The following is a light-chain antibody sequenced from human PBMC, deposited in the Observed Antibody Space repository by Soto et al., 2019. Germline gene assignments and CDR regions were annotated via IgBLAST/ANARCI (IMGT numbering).Light chain of an antibody. V-gene: IGKV1-27*01. CDR1: QDIRNF. CDR2: AAS. J-gene: IGKJ3*01. CDR3: QKYSSVPV. Sequence: DIQMTQSPTTLSASVGDRVTITSRASQDIRNFVAWYQQKPGKAPKLLIYAASTLQSGVPSRFSGSGSGPDFTLTIISLQPEDVATYSCQKYSSVPVFGPGTKVEIK.